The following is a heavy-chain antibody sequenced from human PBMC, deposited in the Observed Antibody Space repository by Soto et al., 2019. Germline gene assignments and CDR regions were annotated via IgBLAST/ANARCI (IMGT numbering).Heavy chain of an antibody. V-gene: IGHV3-30*03. CDR3: AMDRLRAGGLGPIALDAFDS. CDR2: LSHDGVNT. CDR1: VFSIRNHG. Sequence: GGALRLSCVVSVFSIRNHGMHWVRQAPGKGLEWVAVLSHDGVNTKYVDSVKGRFTISRDNSRNTPYLQMNFLRAEDTAVYYCAMDRLRAGGLGPIALDAFDSWGQGTMVTVSS. D-gene: IGHD6-19*01. J-gene: IGHJ4*02.